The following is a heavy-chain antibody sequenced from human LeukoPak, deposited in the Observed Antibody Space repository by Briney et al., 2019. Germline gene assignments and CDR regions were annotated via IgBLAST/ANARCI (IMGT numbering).Heavy chain of an antibody. Sequence: GGSLRLSCAASGFTFSSYSMNWVRQAPGKGLEWVSSISSSSSYIYYADSVKGRFTISRDNAKNSLYLQMNRLRAEDTAVYYCARDSYYYDSSGYPGYWGQGTLVTVSS. CDR1: GFTFSSYS. D-gene: IGHD3-22*01. J-gene: IGHJ4*02. CDR2: ISSSSSYI. V-gene: IGHV3-21*01. CDR3: ARDSYYYDSSGYPGY.